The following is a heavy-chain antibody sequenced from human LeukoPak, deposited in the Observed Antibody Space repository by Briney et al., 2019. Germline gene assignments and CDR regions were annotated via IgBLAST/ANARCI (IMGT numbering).Heavy chain of an antibody. D-gene: IGHD1-26*01. J-gene: IGHJ4*02. CDR1: GYTFSGYY. Sequence: ASVKVSCKASGYTFSGYYMHWVRQAPGQGLESMGWINSNSGARNYAPKFQGRFTFSRDNSISTAYMELSSLRADDTAIYYCARGRGGATTGFDHWGQGTLVTVS. V-gene: IGHV1-2*02. CDR3: ARGRGGATTGFDH. CDR2: INSNSGAR.